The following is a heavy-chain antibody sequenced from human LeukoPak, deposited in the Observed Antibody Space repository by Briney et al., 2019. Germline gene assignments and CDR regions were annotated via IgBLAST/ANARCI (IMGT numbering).Heavy chain of an antibody. V-gene: IGHV1-2*02. Sequence: GASVKVSCKASGYTFTSYYMHWVRQAPGQGLEWMGWINPNSGGTNYAQKFQGRVTMTRDTSISTAYMELSRLRSDDTAVYYCAREENPTKGAVAGTRGNAFDIWGQGTMVTVSS. D-gene: IGHD6-19*01. CDR1: GYTFTSYY. CDR3: AREENPTKGAVAGTRGNAFDI. J-gene: IGHJ3*02. CDR2: INPNSGGT.